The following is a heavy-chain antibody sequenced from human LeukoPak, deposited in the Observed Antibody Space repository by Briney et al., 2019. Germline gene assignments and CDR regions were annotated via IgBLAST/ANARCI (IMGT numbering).Heavy chain of an antibody. CDR2: ISSSGSTI. J-gene: IGHJ4*02. CDR3: PRRRYNWTAIDY. V-gene: IGHV3-11*01. CDR1: GFTFSDFY. Sequence: RTGGSLRLSCAASGFTFSDFYMSWIRQAPGKGLEWVSYISSSGSTIYYADSVKGRFTISRDNAKNSLYLQMNSLRAEDTAVYYCPRRRYNWTAIDYWGQGTLVTVSS. D-gene: IGHD1-20*01.